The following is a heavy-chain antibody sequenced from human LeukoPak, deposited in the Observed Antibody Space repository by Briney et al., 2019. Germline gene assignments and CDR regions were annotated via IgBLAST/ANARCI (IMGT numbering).Heavy chain of an antibody. CDR2: ISAYNGNT. CDR3: ARETSQKGAHYMDV. Sequence: ASVKVSCKASGYTFSNYGITWVRQAPGQGLEWMGWISAYNGNTNYAQKLQDRVTMTTDTSTTTAYMELWSLRSDDTAVYYCARETSQKGAHYMDVWGKGTTVTISS. D-gene: IGHD3-16*01. V-gene: IGHV1-18*01. J-gene: IGHJ6*03. CDR1: GYTFSNYG.